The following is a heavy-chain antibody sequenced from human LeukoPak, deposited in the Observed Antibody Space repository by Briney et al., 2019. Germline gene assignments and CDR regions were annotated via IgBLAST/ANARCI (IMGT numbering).Heavy chain of an antibody. CDR2: TYYSGST. J-gene: IGHJ4*02. D-gene: IGHD6-19*01. CDR1: GGSISNYY. Sequence: SETLSLTCTVSGGSISNYYWSWIRQPPGKGLEWIGYTYYSGSTNYNPSLKSRVTISIDTSKNQFSLRLSSVTAADTAVYYCATTENSSGWFGYWGQGTLVTVSS. V-gene: IGHV4-59*08. CDR3: ATTENSSGWFGY.